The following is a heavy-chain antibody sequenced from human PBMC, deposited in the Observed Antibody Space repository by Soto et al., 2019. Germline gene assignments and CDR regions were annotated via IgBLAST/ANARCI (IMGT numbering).Heavy chain of an antibody. CDR2: IKSKTDGGTT. V-gene: IGHV3-15*07. CDR1: GFTFSNAW. J-gene: IGHJ6*02. Sequence: GGSLRLSCAASGFTFSNAWMNWVRQAPGKGVEWVGRIKSKTDGGTTDYAAPVKGRFTISRDDSKNTLYLQMNSLKTEDTAVYYCTTDPTERFLEWLLSDYYYYGMDVWGQGTTVTVSS. CDR3: TTDPTERFLEWLLSDYYYYGMDV. D-gene: IGHD3-3*01.